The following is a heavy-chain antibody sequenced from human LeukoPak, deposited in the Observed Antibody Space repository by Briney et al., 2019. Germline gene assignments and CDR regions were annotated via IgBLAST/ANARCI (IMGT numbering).Heavy chain of an antibody. J-gene: IGHJ4*02. D-gene: IGHD5-24*01. CDR1: GFTFSSYV. CDR2: ISGSGGST. V-gene: IGHV3-23*01. Sequence: PGGSLRLFCAVSGFTFSSYVMSWVRQAPGKGLEWVSAISGSGGSTYYADSVKGRFTISRDNSKNTLYLQMNSLRAEDTAVYYCAKVRLQLYYFDYWGQGTLVTVSS. CDR3: AKVRLQLYYFDY.